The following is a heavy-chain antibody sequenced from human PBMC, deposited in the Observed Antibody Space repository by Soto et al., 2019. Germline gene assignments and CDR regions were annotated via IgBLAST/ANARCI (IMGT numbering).Heavy chain of an antibody. V-gene: IGHV4-34*01. J-gene: IGHJ2*01. CDR3: ARGGDYYRSGSYSNWYFDL. D-gene: IGHD3-10*01. CDR2: INHSGST. CDR1: GGSFSGYY. Sequence: QVQLQQWGAGLLKPSETLSRTCAVYGGSFSGYYWSWIRQPPGKGLEWIGEINHSGSTNYNPSLKSRVTISVDTSKNQFSLKLSSVTAAHTAVYYCARGGDYYRSGSYSNWYFDLWGRGTLVTVSS.